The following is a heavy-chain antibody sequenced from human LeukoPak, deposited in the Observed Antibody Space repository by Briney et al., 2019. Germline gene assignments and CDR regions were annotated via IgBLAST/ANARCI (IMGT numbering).Heavy chain of an antibody. CDR1: CGSINSTRYD. V-gene: IGHV4-39*01. J-gene: IGHJ6*03. CDR3: ATGSMTTLYYYYFYTDV. D-gene: IGHD4-11*01. Sequence: SETLSLTCTVSCGSINSTRYDWGWIRQPPGKGLEWIGSVYYSGDTHYSPSLSSRVTISVDTSKNQFSLKMNSMTAADTSVYYCATGSMTTLYYYYFYTDVWGKGTTVTVSS. CDR2: VYYSGDT.